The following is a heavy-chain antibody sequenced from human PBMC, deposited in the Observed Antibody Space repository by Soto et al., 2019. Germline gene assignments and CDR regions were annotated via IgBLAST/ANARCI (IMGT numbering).Heavy chain of an antibody. CDR3: ARGVSRSGGGNWFDP. D-gene: IGHD6-25*01. CDR2: IYSGGST. V-gene: IGHV3-53*01. Sequence: EVQLVESGGGLIQPGGSLRLSCAASGFTVSTNYMSLVRQAPGKGLEWVSVIYSGGSTYYADSVKGRFTISRDNSKNTLYLQMNGLRADDTAVYYCARGVSRSGGGNWFDPWGQGTLVTVSS. J-gene: IGHJ5*02. CDR1: GFTVSTNY.